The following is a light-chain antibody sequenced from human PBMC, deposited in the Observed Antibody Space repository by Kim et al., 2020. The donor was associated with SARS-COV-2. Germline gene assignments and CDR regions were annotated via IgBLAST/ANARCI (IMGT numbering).Light chain of an antibody. V-gene: IGKV3-20*01. CDR3: QQYGSSPYT. Sequence: LSPEERATLSCRASQSVRSKYLAWYQQKPGQAPRLLIYGASSRASGIPDRFSGSGSGTDFTLTISRLEPEDFAVYYCQQYGSSPYTFGQGTKLEI. CDR2: GAS. J-gene: IGKJ2*01. CDR1: QSVRSKY.